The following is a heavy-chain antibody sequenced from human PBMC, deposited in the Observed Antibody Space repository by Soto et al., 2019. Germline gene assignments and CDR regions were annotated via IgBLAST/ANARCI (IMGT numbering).Heavy chain of an antibody. CDR3: ARASDSSGWEENWFDP. CDR1: GYSISSGYY. Sequence: SETLSLTCAVSGYSISSGYYWGWIRQPPGKGLEWIGSIYHSGSTYYNPSLKSRVTISVDTSKNQFSLQLSSVTAADTAVYYCARASDSSGWEENWFDPWGQGTLVTVSS. V-gene: IGHV4-38-2*01. J-gene: IGHJ5*02. CDR2: IYHSGST. D-gene: IGHD6-19*01.